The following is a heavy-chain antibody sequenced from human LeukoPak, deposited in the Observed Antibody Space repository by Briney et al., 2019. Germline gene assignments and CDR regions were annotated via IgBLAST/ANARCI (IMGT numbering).Heavy chain of an antibody. J-gene: IGHJ4*02. CDR3: ARMRWLDY. D-gene: IGHD5-24*01. CDR2: IYSGGST. V-gene: IGHV3-66*02. CDR1: GFTVSSYY. Sequence: SGGSLRLSCAASGFTVSSYYMSWVRQAPGKGLEWVSVIYSGGSTYYADSVKGRFTISRDNSKNTLYLQMNSLRAEDTAVYYWARMRWLDYWGQGTLVTVSS.